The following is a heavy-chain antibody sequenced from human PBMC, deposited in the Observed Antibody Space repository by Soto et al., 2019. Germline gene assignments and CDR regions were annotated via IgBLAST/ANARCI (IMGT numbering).Heavy chain of an antibody. CDR1: GYTFTSYD. V-gene: IGHV1-8*01. CDR3: ARERSCGWYVDY. J-gene: IGHJ4*02. D-gene: IGHD6-19*01. Sequence: QVQLVQSGAEVKKPGASVKVSCKASGYTFTSYDINWVRQATGQGLEWMGWMNPNSGNTVYAQKFQGRVTMTRNTSVSTAYMELSSLRSEDTAVYYCARERSCGWYVDYWGQGTLVTVSS. CDR2: MNPNSGNT.